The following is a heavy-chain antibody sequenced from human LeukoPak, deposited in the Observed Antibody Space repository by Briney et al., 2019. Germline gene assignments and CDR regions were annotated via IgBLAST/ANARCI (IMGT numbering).Heavy chain of an antibody. Sequence: SSETLSLTCAVYGGSFSGYYWSWIRQPPGKGLEWIGEINHSGSTNYNPSLQSRVTISVDTSKNQSSLKLSSVTAADTAVYYCARGLRTVTTRTTHFDYWGQGTLVTVSS. CDR3: ARGLRTVTTRTTHFDY. D-gene: IGHD4-17*01. V-gene: IGHV4-34*01. J-gene: IGHJ4*02. CDR2: INHSGST. CDR1: GGSFSGYY.